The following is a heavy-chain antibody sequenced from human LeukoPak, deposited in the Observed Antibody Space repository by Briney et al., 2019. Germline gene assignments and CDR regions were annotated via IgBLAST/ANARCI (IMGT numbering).Heavy chain of an antibody. Sequence: PGGSLRLSCAASGFTFSSYGMHWIRQAPGKGLEWVSYISSSGSTIYYADSVKGRFTISRDNAKNSLFLQMNSLRVEDTAVYYCATWTGITPYWGQGTLVTVSS. CDR2: ISSSGSTI. CDR3: ATWTGITPY. J-gene: IGHJ4*02. V-gene: IGHV3-48*04. CDR1: GFTFSSYG. D-gene: IGHD1-20*01.